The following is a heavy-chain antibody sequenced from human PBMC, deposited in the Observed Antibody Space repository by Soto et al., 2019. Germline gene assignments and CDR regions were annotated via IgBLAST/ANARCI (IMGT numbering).Heavy chain of an antibody. CDR3: ARDSPIGSTYSGYDAIDS. D-gene: IGHD5-12*01. V-gene: IGHV1-69*08. J-gene: IGHJ4*02. Sequence: QVQLVQSGAEVKKPGSSVKVSCKASGGTFSTSSFTWVRQAPGQGLEWMGRTIPILDVADYAQDFQGRVTITADKSSSTAYMELTSLTSKDTAVYYCARDSPIGSTYSGYDAIDSWGQGTLVTASS. CDR1: GGTFSTSS. CDR2: TIPILDVA.